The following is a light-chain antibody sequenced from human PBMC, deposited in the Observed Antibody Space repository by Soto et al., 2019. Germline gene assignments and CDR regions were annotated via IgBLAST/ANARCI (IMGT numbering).Light chain of an antibody. CDR3: QQYGGSPPVT. V-gene: IGKV3-20*01. Sequence: EIVLTQSPDTLSLSPGERATLSCRASQSVSSNYLAWYQQKRGQPPRLLIYGASTRATGIPDTFSGSGSGTDFILTISRLEPEDSATYYCQQYGGSPPVTFGQGTELEI. CDR1: QSVSSNY. CDR2: GAS. J-gene: IGKJ2*01.